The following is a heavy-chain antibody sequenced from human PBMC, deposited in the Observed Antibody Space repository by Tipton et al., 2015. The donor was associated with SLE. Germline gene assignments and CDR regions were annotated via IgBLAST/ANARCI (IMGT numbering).Heavy chain of an antibody. CDR1: GGSISNYY. CDR2: LYNSGSI. V-gene: IGHV4-59*12. CDR3: ARSQYGDYGPEYFQH. Sequence: TLSLTCTVSGGSISNYYWSWIRQPPGKGLEWIGYLYNSGSIDYNPSLKSRITILADTSTNRLSLRLNSVTAADTAVYYCARSQYGDYGPEYFQHWGQGTLLTVSS. J-gene: IGHJ1*01. D-gene: IGHD4-17*01.